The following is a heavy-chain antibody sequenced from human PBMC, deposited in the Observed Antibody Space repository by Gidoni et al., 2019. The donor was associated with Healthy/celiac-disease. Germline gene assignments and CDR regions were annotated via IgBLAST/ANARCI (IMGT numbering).Heavy chain of an antibody. D-gene: IGHD6-19*01. CDR2: ISGSGGST. V-gene: IGHV3-23*01. J-gene: IGHJ3*02. CDR1: GFTCIRYA. CDR3: AKDQHSSGWSSAFDI. Sequence: EVQLLESGGGLVQTGGYLSPYRVASGFTCIRYAMSWVRQDPGKGLEWVPAISGSGGSTYYADPVKGRFTISRDNSKNTLYLQMISLRAEDTAVYYCAKDQHSSGWSSAFDIWGQGTMVTVSS.